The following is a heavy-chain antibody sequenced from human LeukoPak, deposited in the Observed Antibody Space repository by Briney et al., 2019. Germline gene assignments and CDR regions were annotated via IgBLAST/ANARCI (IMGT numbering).Heavy chain of an antibody. CDR2: IRYDGSNK. V-gene: IGHV3-30*02. J-gene: IGHJ4*02. Sequence: GGSLRLSCAASGFTFSSYGMHWVRQAPGKGLEWVAFIRYDGSNKYYADSVKGRFTISRDNSKNTLYLQMNSLRAEDTAVYYCARDSGRLIAAAGTMGYWGQGTLVTVSS. D-gene: IGHD6-13*01. CDR1: GFTFSSYG. CDR3: ARDSGRLIAAAGTMGY.